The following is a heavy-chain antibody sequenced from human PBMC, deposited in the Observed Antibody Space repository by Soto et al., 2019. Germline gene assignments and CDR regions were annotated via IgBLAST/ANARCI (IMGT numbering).Heavy chain of an antibody. D-gene: IGHD3-10*01. CDR3: ARCDGSTSYCFYFDN. V-gene: IGHV3-66*01. CDR1: GFTVSSNY. Sequence: EVKLVESGGGLVQPGGSLRLSCAASGFTVSSNYMSWVRQAPGKGLEWVSAIYSGGSTYYGDSVKGRFSISRDNSKNTLYLQMNSLRAEDTAVYYCARCDGSTSYCFYFDNWGQGTLVTVSS. CDR2: IYSGGST. J-gene: IGHJ4*02.